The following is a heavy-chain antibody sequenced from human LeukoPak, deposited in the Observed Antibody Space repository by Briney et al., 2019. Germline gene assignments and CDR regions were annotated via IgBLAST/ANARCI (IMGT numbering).Heavy chain of an antibody. J-gene: IGHJ4*02. CDR2: IKQDGSEK. V-gene: IGHV3-7*01. CDR3: ARESGVYDSSGYSPDYFDY. CDR1: GFTFSSYW. Sequence: PGGSLRLSCAASGFTFSSYWMSWVRQAPGEGLEWVANIKQDGSEKYYVDSVKGRFTISRDNAKNSLYLQMNSLRAEDTAVYYCARESGVYDSSGYSPDYFDYWGQGTLVTVSS. D-gene: IGHD3-22*01.